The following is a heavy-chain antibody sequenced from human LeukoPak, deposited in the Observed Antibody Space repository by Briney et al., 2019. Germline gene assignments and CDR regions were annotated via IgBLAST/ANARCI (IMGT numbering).Heavy chain of an antibody. CDR2: INPSGGST. CDR1: GYTFTSYY. D-gene: IGHD5-18*01. Sequence: ASVKVSCKASGYTFTSYYMHWVRQAPGQGLEWMGIINPSGGSTSYAQKFQGRVTMTRDTSTSTVHMELSSLRSEDTAVYYCARDLTPTAMATDYFDYWGQGTLVTVSS. CDR3: ARDLTPTAMATDYFDY. V-gene: IGHV1-46*01. J-gene: IGHJ4*02.